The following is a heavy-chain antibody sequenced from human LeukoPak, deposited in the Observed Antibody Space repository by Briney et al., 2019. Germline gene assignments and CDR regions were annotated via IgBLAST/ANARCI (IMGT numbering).Heavy chain of an antibody. CDR2: ISSSSSYI. Sequence: GGSLRLSCAASGFTFSSYSMNWVRQAPGKGLEWVSYISSSSSYIYYADSVKGRFTISRDNAKNSLYLQMNSLRAEDTAVYYCAREGRIQLFDYWGQGTLVTVSS. D-gene: IGHD5-18*01. CDR3: AREGRIQLFDY. CDR1: GFTFSSYS. J-gene: IGHJ4*02. V-gene: IGHV3-21*01.